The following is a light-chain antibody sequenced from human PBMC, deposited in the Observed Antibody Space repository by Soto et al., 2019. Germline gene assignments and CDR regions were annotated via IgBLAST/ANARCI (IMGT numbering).Light chain of an antibody. J-gene: IGKJ5*01. CDR3: QQRSNWPLT. Sequence: EIVLTQSPGILSLSPGESASLSCGASQSISSSFLAWYQQKPGQAHRLLIYGASSRATGIPARFSGSGSGTDFTLTISSLEPEDFAVYYCQQRSNWPLTFGQGTRLEIK. V-gene: IGKV3D-20*02. CDR1: QSISSSF. CDR2: GAS.